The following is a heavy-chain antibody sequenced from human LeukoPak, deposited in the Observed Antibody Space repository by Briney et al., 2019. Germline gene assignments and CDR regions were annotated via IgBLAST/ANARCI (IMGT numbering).Heavy chain of an antibody. V-gene: IGHV4-4*02. CDR1: GGSISNTRL. D-gene: IGHD2-8*01. CDR3: SRENGAFSPFGY. CDR2: ISLHELT. J-gene: IGHJ4*02. Sequence: PSETLSLTCVVPGGSISNTRLWSWVRQPPGQGLEGLGEISLHELTHYNPPLERRVTMSLAKSKNHLSLHLPSVTAADTAVYYCSRENGAFSPFGYWGQGTLVTVLS.